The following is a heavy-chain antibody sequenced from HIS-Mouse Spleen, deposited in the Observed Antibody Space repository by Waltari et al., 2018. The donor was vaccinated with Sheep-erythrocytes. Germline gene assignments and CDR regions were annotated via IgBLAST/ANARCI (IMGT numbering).Heavy chain of an antibody. CDR3: ARDSNWNYAFDI. CDR1: GFTVSSHY. CDR2: IYSGGST. Sequence: EVQLVESGGGLVQPGGSLRLSCAASGFTVSSHYMSWVRQAQGKGLEWVSVIYSGGSTYYADSVKGRFTISRDNSKNTLYLQMNSLRAEDTAVYYCARDSNWNYAFDIWGQGTMVTVSS. J-gene: IGHJ3*02. D-gene: IGHD1-7*01. V-gene: IGHV3-66*01.